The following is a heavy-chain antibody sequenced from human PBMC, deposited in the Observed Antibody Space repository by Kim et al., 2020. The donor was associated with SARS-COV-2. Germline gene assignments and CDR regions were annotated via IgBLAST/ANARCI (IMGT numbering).Heavy chain of an antibody. Sequence: SETLSLTCTVSGGSISSGDYYWSWHRQPPGKGLEWIGYIYYSGSNYYNPSLKSRATISVDTSKTQFTLMLSSVTAAVTAVYYCARVNGGSYPDYWGQGTLVTVSS. J-gene: IGHJ4*02. CDR1: GGSISSGDYY. CDR2: IYYSGSN. CDR3: ARVNGGSYPDY. D-gene: IGHD1-26*01. V-gene: IGHV4-30-4*01.